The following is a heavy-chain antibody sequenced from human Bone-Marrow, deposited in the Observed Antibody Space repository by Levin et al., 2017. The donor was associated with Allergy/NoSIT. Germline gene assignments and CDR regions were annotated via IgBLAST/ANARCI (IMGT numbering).Heavy chain of an antibody. CDR1: GFTFDDYG. CDR2: INWNGGTT. V-gene: IGHV3-20*01. Sequence: PGGSLRLSCAASGFTFDDYGMSWVRQAPGKGLEWVSGINWNGGTTAYADSVKGRLTISRDNAKNSLYLQMNSLRDEDTALYHCARRRSTMNIHDGFDLWGQGTMVTVSS. CDR3: ARRRSTMNIHDGFDL. J-gene: IGHJ3*01. D-gene: IGHD2/OR15-2a*01.